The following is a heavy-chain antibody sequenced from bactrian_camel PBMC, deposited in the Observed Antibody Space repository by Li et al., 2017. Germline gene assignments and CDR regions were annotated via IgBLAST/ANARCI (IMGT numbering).Heavy chain of an antibody. J-gene: IGHJ4*01. D-gene: IGHD2*01. Sequence: HVQLVESGGGLVQAGGSLRLSCVASGYTYSTYCMGWFRQTPGKGLEWVSGINSGGGSTFYAETVKGRFTISRDNAKNTLYLQMDSLKPEDTAMYYCAVSRSGCLTSCRGTYCPRPVGGQGTQVTVS. CDR3: AVSRSGCLTSCRGTYCPRPV. CDR1: GYTYSTYC. V-gene: IGHV3S1*01. CDR2: INSGGGST.